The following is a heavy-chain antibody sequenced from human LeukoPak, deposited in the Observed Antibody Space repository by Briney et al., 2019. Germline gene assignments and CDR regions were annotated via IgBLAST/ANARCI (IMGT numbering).Heavy chain of an antibody. D-gene: IGHD1-26*01. CDR1: GGSISSGGYS. Sequence: PSQTLSLTCAVSGGSISSGGYSWSWIRQPPGKGLEWIGYIYHSGSTYYNPSLKSRVTISVDRSKNQFSLKVSSVTAADTAVYYCARETRLHSGSYSNDAFDIWGQGTMVTVSS. J-gene: IGHJ3*02. V-gene: IGHV4-30-2*01. CDR3: ARETRLHSGSYSNDAFDI. CDR2: IYHSGST.